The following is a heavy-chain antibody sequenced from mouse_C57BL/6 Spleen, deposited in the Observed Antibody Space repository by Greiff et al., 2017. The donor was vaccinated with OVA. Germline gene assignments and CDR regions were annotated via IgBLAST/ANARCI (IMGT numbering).Heavy chain of an antibody. Sequence: VQLQQSGAELVKPGASVKISCKASGYAFSSYWMNWVKQRPGKGLEWIGQIYPGGGDTNYNGKFKGKATLTADKSSSTAYMQLSSLTSEDAAVYFCARRSNLYYYAMDYWGQGTSVTVSS. D-gene: IGHD2-5*01. CDR2: IYPGGGDT. CDR1: GYAFSSYW. V-gene: IGHV1-80*01. CDR3: ARRSNLYYYAMDY. J-gene: IGHJ4*01.